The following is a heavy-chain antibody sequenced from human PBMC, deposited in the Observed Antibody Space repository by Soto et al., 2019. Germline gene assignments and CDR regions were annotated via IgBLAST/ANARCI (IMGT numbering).Heavy chain of an antibody. D-gene: IGHD3-3*01. CDR1: GGSISSSSYY. CDR3: ARQQRVFGVVIIVFDWFDP. CDR2: IYYSGST. V-gene: IGHV4-39*01. J-gene: IGHJ5*02. Sequence: SETLSLTCTVSGGSISSSSYYWGWIRQPPGKGLEWIGSIYYSGSTYYNPSLKSPVTISVDTSKNQFSLKLSSVTAADTAVYYCARQQRVFGVVIIVFDWFDPWGQGTLVTVSS.